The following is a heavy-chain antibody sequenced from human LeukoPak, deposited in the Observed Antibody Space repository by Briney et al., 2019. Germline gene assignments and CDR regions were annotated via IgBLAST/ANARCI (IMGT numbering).Heavy chain of an antibody. CDR2: INPNSGGT. Sequence: ASVKVSCKASGYTFTGYYMHWVRQAPGQGLEWMGWINPNSGGTNYAQKFQGRVTMTRDTSISTAYMELSRLRSDDTAVYYCARAFAPDSSGYLVWFDPWGQGTLVTVSS. J-gene: IGHJ5*02. CDR1: GYTFTGYY. CDR3: ARAFAPDSSGYLVWFDP. D-gene: IGHD3-22*01. V-gene: IGHV1-2*02.